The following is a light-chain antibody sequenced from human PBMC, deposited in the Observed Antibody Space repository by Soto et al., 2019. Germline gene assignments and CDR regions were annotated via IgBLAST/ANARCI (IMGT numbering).Light chain of an antibody. CDR3: CSYTGRVV. CDR2: DVT. CDR1: SSDIGGSNF. Sequence: QSVLPQPRSVSGSPGQSVTISCTGTSSDIGGSNFVSWYQQHPGKAHKLMIYDVTKRPSGVPDRFSGSKSGNTASLTISGLQADDEADYYCCSYTGRVVFGGGTKVTVL. V-gene: IGLV2-11*01. J-gene: IGLJ2*01.